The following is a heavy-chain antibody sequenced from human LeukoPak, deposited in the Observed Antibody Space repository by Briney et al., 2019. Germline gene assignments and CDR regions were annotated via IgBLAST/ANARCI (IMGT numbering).Heavy chain of an antibody. CDR1: GFTFSSYG. CDR3: ARAGYCSSTACLDY. CDR2: IWYDGSNK. J-gene: IGHJ4*02. D-gene: IGHD2-2*01. Sequence: PGRSLKLSCAASGFTFSSYGMHWVRQAPGKGLEWVAVIWYDGSNKYYADSVKGRFTIPRDNSKNTLYLQMNSLRVEDTAVYYCARAGYCSSTACLDYWGQGTLVTVSS. V-gene: IGHV3-33*01.